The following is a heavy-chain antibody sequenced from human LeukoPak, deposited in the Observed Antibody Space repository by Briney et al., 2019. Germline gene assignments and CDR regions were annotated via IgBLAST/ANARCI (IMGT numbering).Heavy chain of an antibody. V-gene: IGHV1-2*02. J-gene: IGHJ4*02. CDR1: GYTFTGYY. Sequence: ASVKVSCKASGYTFTGYYMHWVRQAPGQGLEWMGWINPNSGGTNYAQKFQGRVTMTRDTSISTAYMELRSLRSDDTAVYYCARVLYGSGSYYFDYWGQGTLVTVSS. D-gene: IGHD3-10*01. CDR3: ARVLYGSGSYYFDY. CDR2: INPNSGGT.